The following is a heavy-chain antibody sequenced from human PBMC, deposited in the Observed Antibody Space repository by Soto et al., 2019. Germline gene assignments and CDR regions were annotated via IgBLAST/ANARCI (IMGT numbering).Heavy chain of an antibody. Sequence: GGSLRLSCEASGFSFSSFAMNWVRQAPGRGLEWVSYISDDGASIYYADSLKGRFTISIDNAKNSLSRQMNNLRAEDTAVYYCARENSVQAWLRHLDPWG. D-gene: IGHD5-18*01. CDR3: ARENSVQAWLRHLDP. V-gene: IGHV3-48*03. CDR1: GFSFSSFA. CDR2: ISDDGASI. J-gene: IGHJ5*02.